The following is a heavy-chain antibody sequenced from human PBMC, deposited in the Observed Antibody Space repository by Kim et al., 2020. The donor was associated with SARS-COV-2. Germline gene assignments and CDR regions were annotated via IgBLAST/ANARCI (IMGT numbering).Heavy chain of an antibody. CDR1: GFTFSDPY. J-gene: IGHJ4*02. D-gene: IGHD5-18*01. CDR2: IQTKARSYTT. Sequence: GGSLRLSCVASGFTFSDPYMNWVRQAPGKGLEWVGRIQTKARSYTTDYAASVKGRFTISRDDSKNSLYLQMNSLKTEDTAVYYCARDWYTALDYWGQGT. CDR3: ARDWYTALDY. V-gene: IGHV3-72*01.